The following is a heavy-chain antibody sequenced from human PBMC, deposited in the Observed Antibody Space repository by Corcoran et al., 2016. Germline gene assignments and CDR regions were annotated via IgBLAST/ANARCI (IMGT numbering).Heavy chain of an antibody. Sequence: EVQLVESGGGLLKPGGSLRFSCAASGFTFSNAWMNWVRQAPGKGLEWVGRIKSKTDGGTTDYAATVKSRLTISREDSKNTLYLQMNSLKLDDTAVDYCTTAPTGTIPSHYYYGMDVWGQGTRVTVSS. CDR2: IKSKTDGGTT. V-gene: IGHV3-15*07. J-gene: IGHJ6*02. CDR3: TTAPTGTIPSHYYYGMDV. CDR1: GFTFSNAW. D-gene: IGHD1-1*01.